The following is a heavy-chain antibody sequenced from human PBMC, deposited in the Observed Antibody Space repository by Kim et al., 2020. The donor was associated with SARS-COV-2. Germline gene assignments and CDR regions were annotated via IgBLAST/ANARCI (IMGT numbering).Heavy chain of an antibody. CDR2: IYYSGST. J-gene: IGHJ5*02. V-gene: IGHV4-31*03. Sequence: SETLSLTCTVSGGSISSGGYYWSWIRQHPGKGLEWIGYIYYSGSTYYNPSLKSRVTISVDTSKNQFSLKLSSVTAADTAVYYCARGAPLIVVAVNWFDPWGQGTLVTVSS. CDR1: GGSISSGGYY. CDR3: ARGAPLIVVAVNWFDP. D-gene: IGHD3-22*01.